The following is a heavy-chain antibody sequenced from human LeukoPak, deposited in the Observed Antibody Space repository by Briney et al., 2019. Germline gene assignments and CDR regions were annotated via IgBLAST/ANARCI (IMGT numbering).Heavy chain of an antibody. CDR2: ISYDGSNK. Sequence: GRSLRLSCAASGFTFSSYGMHWVRQAPGKGLEWVAVISYDGSNKYYADSVKGRFTISRDNSKNTLYLQMNSLRAEDTAVYYCAKDTPGGGYDSSGYYNWFDPWAREPWSPSPQ. J-gene: IGHJ5*02. CDR3: AKDTPGGGYDSSGYYNWFDP. CDR1: GFTFSSYG. D-gene: IGHD3-22*01. V-gene: IGHV3-30*18.